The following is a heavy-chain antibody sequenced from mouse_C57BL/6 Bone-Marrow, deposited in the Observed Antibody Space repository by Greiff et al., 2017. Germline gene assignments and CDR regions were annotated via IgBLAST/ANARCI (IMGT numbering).Heavy chain of an antibody. CDR2: ISSGGSYT. J-gene: IGHJ4*01. Sequence: EVKLMESGGDLVKPGGSLKLSCAASGFTFSSYGMSWVRQTPDKRLEWVATISSGGSYTYYPDSVKGRFTLSRDNAKNTLYLQMSSLKSEDTAMYYCARYDYAAMDYWGQGTSGTVSS. V-gene: IGHV5-6*01. CDR1: GFTFSSYG. CDR3: ARYDYAAMDY.